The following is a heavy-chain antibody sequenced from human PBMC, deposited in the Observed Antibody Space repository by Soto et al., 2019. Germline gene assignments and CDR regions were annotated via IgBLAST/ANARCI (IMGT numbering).Heavy chain of an antibody. CDR3: AKETRNWFDP. Sequence: QVQLVESGGGVVQPGRSLRLSCAASGFTFSSYGMHWVRQAPGKGLEWVAVISYDGSNKYYADSVKVRFTISRDNSKNTLYLQMNSLRAEDTAVYYCAKETRNWFDPWGQGTLVTVSS. D-gene: IGHD1-7*01. J-gene: IGHJ5*02. CDR2: ISYDGSNK. V-gene: IGHV3-30*18. CDR1: GFTFSSYG.